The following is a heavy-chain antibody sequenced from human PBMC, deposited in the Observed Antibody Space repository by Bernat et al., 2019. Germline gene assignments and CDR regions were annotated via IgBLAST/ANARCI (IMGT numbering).Heavy chain of an antibody. V-gene: IGHV3-23*04. D-gene: IGHD1-14*01. CDR1: GFTFSNAW. CDR2: ISGSGGST. J-gene: IGHJ4*02. Sequence: EVQLVESGGGLVKPGGSLRLSCAASGFTFSNAWMSWVRQAPGKGLEWVSAISGSGGSTYYADSVKGRFTISRDNSKNTLYLQMNSLRAEDTAVYYCAQSRTYYFDYWGQGTLVTVSS. CDR3: AQSRTYYFDY.